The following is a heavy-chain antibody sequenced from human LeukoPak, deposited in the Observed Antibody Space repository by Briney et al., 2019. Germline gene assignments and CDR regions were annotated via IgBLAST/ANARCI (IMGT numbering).Heavy chain of an antibody. CDR3: TRELFDFDY. V-gene: IGHV3-23*01. Sequence: PGGSLRLSCAASGLTFSNHAMGWVRQAPGKGLEWILEISGSGGSTYYADSVKGRFTISRDNSKNTLYLQMNSLRAEDTAVYYCTRELFDFDYWGQGTLVTVSS. J-gene: IGHJ4*02. D-gene: IGHD3-10*01. CDR1: GLTFSNHA. CDR2: ISGSGGST.